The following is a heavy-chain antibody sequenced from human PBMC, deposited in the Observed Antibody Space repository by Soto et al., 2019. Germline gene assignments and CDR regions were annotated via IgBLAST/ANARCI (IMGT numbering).Heavy chain of an antibody. V-gene: IGHV3-13*01. CDR3: ARTRAHPTAYCSGGSCYSGYYYYGMDV. D-gene: IGHD2-15*01. J-gene: IGHJ6*02. CDR2: IGTAGDT. Sequence: PGGSLRLSCAASGFTFSSYDMHWVRQATGKGLEWVSAIGTAGDTYYPGSVKGRFTISRENAKNSLYLQMNSLRAGDTAVYYCARTRAHPTAYCSGGSCYSGYYYYGMDVWGQGTTVTVSS. CDR1: GFTFSSYD.